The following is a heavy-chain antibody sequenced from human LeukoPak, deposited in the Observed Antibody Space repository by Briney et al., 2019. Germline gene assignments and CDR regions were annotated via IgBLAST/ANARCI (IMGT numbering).Heavy chain of an antibody. CDR3: ARQYSDDYFDY. CDR1: RGSISSSSYY. D-gene: IGHD2-15*01. CDR2: IYYTGST. J-gene: IGHJ4*02. V-gene: IGHV4-39*01. Sequence: SETLSLTCTVSRGSISSSSYYWGWIRQPPGKGLEWIGTIYYTGSTYYNPSLESRVTISVDTSKNQFSLKLSSVTAADTAVYYCARQYSDDYFDYWGQGTLVTVSS.